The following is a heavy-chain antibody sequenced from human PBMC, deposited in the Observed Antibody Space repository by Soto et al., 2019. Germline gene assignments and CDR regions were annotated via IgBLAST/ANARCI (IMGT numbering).Heavy chain of an antibody. J-gene: IGHJ6*02. V-gene: IGHV4-30-4*01. CDR1: GGSISSGDYY. Sequence: PSETLSLTCTVSGGSISSGDYYWSWIRQPPGKGLEWIGYIYYSGSTYYNPSLKSRVTISVDTSKNQFSLRLSSVPAADTAVYYCARAPHGPYCYYYGMNGWGQGTRVTFSS. CDR2: IYYSGST. CDR3: ARAPHGPYCYYYGMNG.